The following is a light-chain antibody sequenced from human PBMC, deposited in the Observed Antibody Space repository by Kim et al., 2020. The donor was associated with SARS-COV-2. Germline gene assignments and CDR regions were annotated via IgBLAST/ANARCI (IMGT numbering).Light chain of an antibody. CDR3: AAWDDRLNGWV. CDR1: SSNIGDNA. Sequence: QSVLTQPPSVSEAPRQRVTISCSGSSSNIGDNAVNWYQQVPGKPPKLLIYYDDLLPSGVSDRFSGSKSGTSASLAISGLQSEDEADYYCAAWDDRLNGWVFGGGTQLTVL. CDR2: YDD. J-gene: IGLJ3*02. V-gene: IGLV1-36*01.